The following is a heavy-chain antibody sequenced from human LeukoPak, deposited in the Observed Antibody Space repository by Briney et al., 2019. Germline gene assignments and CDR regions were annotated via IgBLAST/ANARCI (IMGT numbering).Heavy chain of an antibody. D-gene: IGHD3-3*01. CDR1: GYTFTSYY. CDR3: ARDRRITIFGVASGWLDP. Sequence: ASVKVSCKASGYTFTSYYMHWVRQAPGQGLEWMGIINPSGGSTSYAQKFQGRVTMTRDTSTSTVYMELSSLRSEDTAVYYCARDRRITIFGVASGWLDPWGQGTLVTVSS. CDR2: INPSGGST. V-gene: IGHV1-46*01. J-gene: IGHJ5*02.